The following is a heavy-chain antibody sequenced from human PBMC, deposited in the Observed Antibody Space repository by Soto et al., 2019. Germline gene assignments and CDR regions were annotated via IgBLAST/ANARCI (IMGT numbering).Heavy chain of an antibody. CDR3: AREDTAMYDAYYYYGIDD. Sequence: QVQLLQSGDEVEKPGSSVKVSCKASGGTFSSYAISWVRQGPGQGLEWMGGIFPIFDTANYAQKFQGRVTITVDESTRTAYIELRSLKAEDTAVYYCAREDTAMYDAYYYYGIDDWGQGTTVTVSS. J-gene: IGHJ6*02. CDR1: GGTFSSYA. D-gene: IGHD5-18*01. V-gene: IGHV1-69*01. CDR2: IFPIFDTA.